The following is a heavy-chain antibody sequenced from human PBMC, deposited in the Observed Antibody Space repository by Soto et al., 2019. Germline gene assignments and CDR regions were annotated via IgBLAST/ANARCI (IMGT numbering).Heavy chain of an antibody. Sequence: PGGSLRLSCAASGFTFSGYSVNWVRQAPGKGLEWISYISSGSKTIYYADSVKGRFIVSRDNAKNSQYLQMSSLRDEDTAVYYCVREDILGVRSFDYWGKGTLVTISS. CDR2: ISSGSKTI. CDR3: VREDILGVRSFDY. V-gene: IGHV3-48*02. J-gene: IGHJ4*02. CDR1: GFTFSGYS. D-gene: IGHD3-9*01.